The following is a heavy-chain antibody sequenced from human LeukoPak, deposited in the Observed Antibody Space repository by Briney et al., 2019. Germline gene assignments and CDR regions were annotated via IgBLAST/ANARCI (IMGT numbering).Heavy chain of an antibody. J-gene: IGHJ3*02. CDR3: ARESSALQLWSNAFDI. V-gene: IGHV3-74*01. CDR1: GFTFSSYW. D-gene: IGHD5-18*01. CDR2: INSDGSST. Sequence: AGGSLRLSCAASGFTFSSYWMHWVRHAPGKGLVWVSRINSDGSSTSYADSVKGRFTISRDNAKNTLYLQMNSLRAEDTAVYYCARESSALQLWSNAFDIWGQGTMVTVSS.